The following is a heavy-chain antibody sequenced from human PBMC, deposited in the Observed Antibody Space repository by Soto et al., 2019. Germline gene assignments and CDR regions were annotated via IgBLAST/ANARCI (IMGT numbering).Heavy chain of an antibody. J-gene: IGHJ3*02. V-gene: IGHV3-13*05. CDR2: IGTAGDP. D-gene: IGHD6-19*01. CDR1: GFTFSSYD. CDR3: ARGRSGWYPDAFDI. Sequence: EVQLVESGGGLVQPGGSLRLSCAASGFTFSSYDMHWVRQATGKGLEWVSAIGTAGDPYYPGSVKGRFTISRENAKNSLYLQMNSLRAGDTAVYYCARGRSGWYPDAFDIWGQGTMVTVSS.